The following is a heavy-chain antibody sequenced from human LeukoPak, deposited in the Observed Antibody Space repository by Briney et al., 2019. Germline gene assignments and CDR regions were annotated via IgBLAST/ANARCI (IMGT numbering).Heavy chain of an antibody. CDR1: GFTFSSYG. CDR2: IWYDGSNK. Sequence: PGRSLRLSCAASGFTFSSYGLHWVRHAPGKGLEWVAVIWYDGSNKYYPDSVKGRFTISRDDSKNTLYLQMNSLRAEDTAVYYCARDSGPLDIWGQGTLVTVSS. J-gene: IGHJ4*02. V-gene: IGHV3-33*01. D-gene: IGHD1-1*01. CDR3: ARDSGPLDI.